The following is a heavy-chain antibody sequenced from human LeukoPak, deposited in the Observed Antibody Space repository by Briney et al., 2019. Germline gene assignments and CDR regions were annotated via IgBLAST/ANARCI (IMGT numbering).Heavy chain of an antibody. D-gene: IGHD5-18*01. V-gene: IGHV3-23*01. Sequence: GGSLRLSCAASGFTFDNYAMSWVRQAPGKGLEWVSSISGSDGNTYYADSVKGRFTISRDNSKNTVHLQMNSLRAEDTAVFYCARGLWLSLNYFDYWGQGTLVTV. CDR1: GFTFDNYA. CDR3: ARGLWLSLNYFDY. CDR2: ISGSDGNT. J-gene: IGHJ4*02.